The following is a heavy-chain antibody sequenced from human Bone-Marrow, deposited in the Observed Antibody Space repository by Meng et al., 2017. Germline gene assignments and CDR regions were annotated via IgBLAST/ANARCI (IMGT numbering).Heavy chain of an antibody. CDR1: GYTFTGYY. D-gene: IGHD5-24*01. J-gene: IGHJ4*02. V-gene: IGHV1-2*02. CDR2: INPNSGGT. Sequence: ASVKVSCKASGYTFTGYYMHWVRQAPGQGLEWMGWINPNSGGTNYAQKFQGRVTMTRDTSISTAYMELSRLRSDDTAVYHCARARLQSNNWGIDYWGQGTQVTVSS. CDR3: ARARLQSNNWGIDY.